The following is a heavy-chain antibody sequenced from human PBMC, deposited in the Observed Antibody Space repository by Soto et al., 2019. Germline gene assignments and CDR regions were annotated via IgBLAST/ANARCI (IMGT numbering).Heavy chain of an antibody. Sequence: QVQLVESGGGVVQPGRSLRLSCAASGFIFSDYAMHWVRQAPGKGLEWVAVISYGGDNKYYADSVRGRFAISRDNLKNTLDLQMNSLNPEDTAVYHCAKARHSTSWYGLEADFWSQGTLVTVSS. CDR2: ISYGGDNK. CDR3: AKARHSTSWYGLEADF. D-gene: IGHD6-13*01. CDR1: GFIFSDYA. V-gene: IGHV3-30*09. J-gene: IGHJ4*02.